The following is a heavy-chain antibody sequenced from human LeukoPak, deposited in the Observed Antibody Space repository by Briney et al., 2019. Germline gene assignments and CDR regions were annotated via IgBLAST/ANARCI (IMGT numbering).Heavy chain of an antibody. D-gene: IGHD6-13*01. CDR1: GGSISSYY. CDR3: ARTYSSSWYSAFDI. Sequence: PSETLSLTCNVSGGSISSYYWSWIRQPPGKGLEWIAYIYDSGSTNYNPSLKSRVAISVDTSKNQFSLKLRSVTAADTAVYYCARTYSSSWYSAFDIWGRGTTVTVSS. CDR2: IYDSGST. J-gene: IGHJ3*02. V-gene: IGHV4-59*08.